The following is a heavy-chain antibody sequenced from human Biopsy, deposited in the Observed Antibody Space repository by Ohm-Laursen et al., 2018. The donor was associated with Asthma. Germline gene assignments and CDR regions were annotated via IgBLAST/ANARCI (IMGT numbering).Heavy chain of an antibody. CDR3: ARTYYDFLTGQVKDVFGV. Sequence: ASVKVSCKASGYTFISFAIHWVRQAPGQRLEWMGWVNTGNGDTKYSQKFQGRVTITRDASASTAYMELRSLRSEDTATYYCARTYYDFLTGQVKDVFGVWGQGTMVTVSS. CDR2: VNTGNGDT. V-gene: IGHV1-3*04. J-gene: IGHJ3*01. CDR1: GYTFISFA. D-gene: IGHD3-9*01.